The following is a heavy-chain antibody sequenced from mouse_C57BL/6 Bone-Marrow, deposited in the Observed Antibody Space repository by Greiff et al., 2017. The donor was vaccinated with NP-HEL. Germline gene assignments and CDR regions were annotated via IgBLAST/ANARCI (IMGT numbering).Heavy chain of an antibody. Sequence: EVNLVESGGGLVQPGGSLKLSCAASGFTFSDYYMYWVRQTPEKRLEWVAYISNGGGSTYYPDTVKGRFTISRDNAKNTLYLQMSRLKSEDTAMYYCARDGGFAYWGQGTLVTVSA. CDR1: GFTFSDYY. V-gene: IGHV5-12*01. CDR3: ARDGGFAY. CDR2: ISNGGGST. J-gene: IGHJ3*01.